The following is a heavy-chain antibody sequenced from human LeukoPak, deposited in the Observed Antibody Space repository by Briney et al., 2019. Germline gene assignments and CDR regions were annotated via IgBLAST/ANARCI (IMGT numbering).Heavy chain of an antibody. Sequence: SETLSLTCTVSGGSISSYSWSWIRQPPGKGLEWIGYIYYSGSTNYNPSLKSRVTISVDTSKNQFSLKLSSVTAADTAVYYCARMGAHDFWSGYYGYYYYGMDVWGQGTTVTVSS. CDR1: GGSISSYS. V-gene: IGHV4-59*01. CDR3: ARMGAHDFWSGYYGYYYYGMDV. D-gene: IGHD3-3*01. CDR2: IYYSGST. J-gene: IGHJ6*02.